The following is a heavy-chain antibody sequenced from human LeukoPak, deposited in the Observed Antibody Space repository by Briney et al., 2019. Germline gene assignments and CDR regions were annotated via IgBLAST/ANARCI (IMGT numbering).Heavy chain of an antibody. CDR1: GLTFSSYG. CDR3: PKEIGGASATTMVY. CDR2: IWYDGSNK. D-gene: IGHD4-17*01. V-gene: IGHV3-33*06. Sequence: GGSLRLSCAASGLTFSSYGMHWVRQAPGKGLEWVAVIWYDGSNKYYADSVKGRFTISRDNSMNTLYLQMNSMIAEDTAVYYCPKEIGGASATTMVYCGQGTLVTVSS. J-gene: IGHJ4*02.